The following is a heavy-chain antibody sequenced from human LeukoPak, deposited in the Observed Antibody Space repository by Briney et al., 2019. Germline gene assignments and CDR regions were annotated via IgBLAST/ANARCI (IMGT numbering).Heavy chain of an antibody. Sequence: SETLSLTCTVSGGSISSSSYYWGWIRQPPGEGLEWIGSIYHSGSTYYNPSLKSRVTISVDTSKNQFSLKLSSVTAADTAVYYCARDLPPYYDFWSGYYPNDAFDIWGQGTMVTVSS. CDR1: GGSISSSSYY. V-gene: IGHV4-39*07. CDR3: ARDLPPYYDFWSGYYPNDAFDI. CDR2: IYHSGST. J-gene: IGHJ3*02. D-gene: IGHD3-3*01.